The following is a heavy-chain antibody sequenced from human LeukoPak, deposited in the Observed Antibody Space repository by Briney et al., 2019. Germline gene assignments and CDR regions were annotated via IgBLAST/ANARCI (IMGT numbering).Heavy chain of an antibody. J-gene: IGHJ4*02. CDR3: ARAGYSSGWYLDY. D-gene: IGHD6-19*01. Sequence: SETLSLNCTVSGGSISSYYWSWLRQPPGKGLEWIGYIYYSGSTNYNPSLKSRVTISVDTSKNQFSLKLSSVTAADTAVYYCARAGYSSGWYLDYWGQGTLVTVSS. V-gene: IGHV4-59*01. CDR1: GGSISSYY. CDR2: IYYSGST.